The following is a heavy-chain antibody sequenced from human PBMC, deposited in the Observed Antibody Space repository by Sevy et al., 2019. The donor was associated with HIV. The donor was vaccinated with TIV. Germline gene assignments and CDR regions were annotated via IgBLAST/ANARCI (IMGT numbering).Heavy chain of an antibody. D-gene: IGHD7-27*01. CDR3: AKALIHWDGLDV. CDR2: ISGLSNYI. J-gene: IGHJ6*02. CDR1: GFTFSSYR. Sequence: GGSLRLSCAASGFTFSSYRINWVRQAPGKGLEWVSSISGLSNYIFYSDSVKGRFTISRDKAKKQVYLQMNSLRAEDTAVYFCAKALIHWDGLDVWGQGTTVTVSS. V-gene: IGHV3-21*01.